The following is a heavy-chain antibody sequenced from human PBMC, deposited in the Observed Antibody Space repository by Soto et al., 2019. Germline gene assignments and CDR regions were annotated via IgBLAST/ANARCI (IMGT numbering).Heavy chain of an antibody. CDR2: ISSSSSYI. D-gene: IGHD6-19*01. J-gene: IGHJ4*02. CDR3: ASPIYGGWKNPLLY. CDR1: GFTFSSYS. V-gene: IGHV3-21*01. Sequence: NPGGSLRLSCAASGFTFSSYSMNWVRQAPGKGLEWVSSISSSSSYIYYADSVKGRFTISRDNAKNSLYLQMNSLRAEDTAVYYCASPIYGGWKNPLLYWGQGTLVTVSS.